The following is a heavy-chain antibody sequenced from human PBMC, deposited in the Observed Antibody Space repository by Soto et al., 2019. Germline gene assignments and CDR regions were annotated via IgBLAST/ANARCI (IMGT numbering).Heavy chain of an antibody. J-gene: IGHJ2*01. CDR1: GFTFSSYA. CDR3: ARNSRWAVAGRDWYFDL. D-gene: IGHD6-19*01. CDR2: ISSNGGST. Sequence: EVQLVESGGGLVQPGGSLRLSCAASGFTFSSYAMHWVRQAPGKGLEYLSAISSNGGSTYYANSVKGRFTISRDNSKNTLYLQMGSLRAEDMAVYYCARNSRWAVAGRDWYFDLWGRGTLVTVSS. V-gene: IGHV3-64*01.